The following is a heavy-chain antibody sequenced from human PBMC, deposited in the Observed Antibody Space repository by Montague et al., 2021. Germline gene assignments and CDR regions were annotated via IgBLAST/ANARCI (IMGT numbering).Heavy chain of an antibody. CDR3: ARGLFGAVNGQYSGGWYYFDK. Sequence: SETLSLTCGLSGGSLSGYYWVWSRQTPGKELEWSGNINHRGSAKYNPSLKNRVSISLVTSNNQFFLHLHSVTAADTAMYFCARGLFGAVNGQYSGGWYYFDKWGQGTMVTVSS. CDR1: GGSLSGYY. CDR2: INHRGSA. D-gene: IGHD6-19*01. J-gene: IGHJ4*02. V-gene: IGHV4-34*01.